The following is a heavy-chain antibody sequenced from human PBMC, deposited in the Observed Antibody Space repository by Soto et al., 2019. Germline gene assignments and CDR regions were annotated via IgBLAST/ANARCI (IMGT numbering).Heavy chain of an antibody. Sequence: GVSVKVSCTTSGYTFTEYDINWVRQAPGQGLEYMGWVSPENRNAGYAPQFRGRVSMTADTSINTVYLELTTLTYEDTAVYYCEVTTGYWGQGTMVPSPQ. J-gene: IGHJ4*02. D-gene: IGHD4-17*01. CDR2: VSPENRNA. CDR3: EVTTGY. V-gene: IGHV1-8*01. CDR1: GYTFTEYD.